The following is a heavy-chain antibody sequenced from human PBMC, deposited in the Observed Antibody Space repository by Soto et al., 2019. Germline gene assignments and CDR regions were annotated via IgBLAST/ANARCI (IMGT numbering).Heavy chain of an antibody. CDR2: IIPIFGTA. D-gene: IGHD2-15*01. Sequence: SVKVSCKASGGTFSSYAISWVRQAPGQGLEWMGGIIPIFGTANYAQKFQGRVTITADESTSTAYMELSSLRSEDTAVYYCASPVVAATPGYYYYYGMDVWGQGTTVTVSS. CDR1: GGTFSSYA. J-gene: IGHJ6*02. CDR3: ASPVVAATPGYYYYYGMDV. V-gene: IGHV1-69*13.